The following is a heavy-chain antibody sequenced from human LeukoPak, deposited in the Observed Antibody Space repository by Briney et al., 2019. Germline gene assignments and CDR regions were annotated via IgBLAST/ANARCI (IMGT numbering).Heavy chain of an antibody. Sequence: PGGSLRLSCAASGFTFSSYSMNWVRQAPGKGLEWVSSISSSSSYIYYADSVKGRFTISRDNAKNSLYLQMNSLRAEDTAVYYCARDLYCGGDCYDLGAFDIWGQGTMVTVSS. CDR2: ISSSSSYI. CDR3: ARDLYCGGDCYDLGAFDI. D-gene: IGHD2-21*02. CDR1: GFTFSSYS. V-gene: IGHV3-21*01. J-gene: IGHJ3*02.